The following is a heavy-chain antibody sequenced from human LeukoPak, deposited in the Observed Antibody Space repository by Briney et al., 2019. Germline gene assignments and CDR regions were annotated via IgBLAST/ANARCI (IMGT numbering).Heavy chain of an antibody. V-gene: IGHV1-2*02. CDR2: INPNSGGT. J-gene: IGHJ4*02. D-gene: IGHD3-10*01. CDR1: RYTFTSYA. CDR3: ARDLFYSVSGTYYNVGRVFNY. Sequence: GASVKVSCKASRYTFTSYAMNWVRQAPGQGLEWMGWINPNSGGTNYAQKFQGRVTMTRDTSITTAYMELTSLRSDDTAVYYCARDLFYSVSGTYYNVGRVFNYWGQGTLVTVSS.